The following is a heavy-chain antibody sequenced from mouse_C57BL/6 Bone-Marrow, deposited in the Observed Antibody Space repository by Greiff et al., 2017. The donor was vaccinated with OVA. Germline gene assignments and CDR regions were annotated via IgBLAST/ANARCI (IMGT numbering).Heavy chain of an antibody. Sequence: QVQLKQSGAELVRPGASVTLSCKASGYTFTDYEMHWVKQTPVHGLEWIGAIDPETGGTAYNQKFKGKAILTADKSSRTAYMELRSLTSEDSAVYYCTIYGNLYAMDYWGQGTSVTVSS. J-gene: IGHJ4*01. CDR3: TIYGNLYAMDY. CDR1: GYTFTDYE. CDR2: IDPETGGT. V-gene: IGHV1-15*01. D-gene: IGHD2-1*01.